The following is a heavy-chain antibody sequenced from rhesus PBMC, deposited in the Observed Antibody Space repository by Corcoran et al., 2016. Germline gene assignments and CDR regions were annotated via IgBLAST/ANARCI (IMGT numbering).Heavy chain of an antibody. CDR2: IYGNSAST. CDR1: GGSISGYSF. CDR3: ARRGSGYYYFDY. J-gene: IGHJ4*01. V-gene: IGHV4-73*01. Sequence: QVKLQQWGEGLVKPSETLSLSCAVYGGSISGYSFLSWIRRPAGKGLEWIGYIYGNSASTNYNPSLKNRVTISKDTSKNQFSLKLSSVTAADTAVYYCARRGSGYYYFDYWGQGVLVTVSS. D-gene: IGHD3-28*01.